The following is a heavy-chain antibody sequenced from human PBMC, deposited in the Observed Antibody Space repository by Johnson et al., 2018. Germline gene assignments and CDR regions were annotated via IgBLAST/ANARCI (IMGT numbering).Heavy chain of an antibody. V-gene: IGHV3-74*01. CDR1: GFTFSRYW. CDR3: ARRVRDYGDNSFMRYYYMDV. D-gene: IGHD4-23*01. J-gene: IGHJ6*03. CDR2: LNRDGSST. Sequence: EEQLLETGGGLVQHGGSLRLSCAASGFTFSRYWMHWVRQAPGKGLVWVSRLNRDGSSTSYVYSVKGGFAMSRDNAKNTLYLQMNSLRAEDTAVYYCARRVRDYGDNSFMRYYYMDVWGKGTTVTVSS.